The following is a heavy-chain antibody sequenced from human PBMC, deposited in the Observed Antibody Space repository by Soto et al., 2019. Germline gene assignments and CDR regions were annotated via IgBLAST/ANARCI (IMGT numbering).Heavy chain of an antibody. CDR1: GFTFSNAW. CDR3: TTDTKQNPGNPEGTY. CDR2: IKTKTYSGAT. D-gene: IGHD3-10*01. J-gene: IGHJ4*02. Sequence: EVHLVESGGGLVKPGGSLRLSCAASGFTFSNAWMTWVRQSPGKGLEWVGRIKTKTYSGATAYGAAVEGRFVISRDDSKNTLYLQLNSLKTEDTAVYYCTTDTKQNPGNPEGTYWGQGTLVTVSS. V-gene: IGHV3-15*01.